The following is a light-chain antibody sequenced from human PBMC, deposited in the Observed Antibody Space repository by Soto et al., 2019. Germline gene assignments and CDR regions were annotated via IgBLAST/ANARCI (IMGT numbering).Light chain of an antibody. Sequence: QSVLTQPASVSGSPGQSITISCIGTSSDVGAYDLVSWYQQHPGTAPRLIIYENIRRPSTIASRFSGSKSGNTASLTVSGLQAEDEGDYYCASYAGTNTFRVFGGGTKLTVL. V-gene: IGLV2-23*02. CDR2: ENI. CDR3: ASYAGTNTFRV. J-gene: IGLJ3*02. CDR1: SSDVGAYDL.